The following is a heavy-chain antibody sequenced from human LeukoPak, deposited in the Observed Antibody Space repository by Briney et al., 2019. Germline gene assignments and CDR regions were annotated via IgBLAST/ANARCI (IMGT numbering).Heavy chain of an antibody. Sequence: ASVKVSCKASGYTFTGYYMHWVRQAPGQGLERMGWVNPNSGGTNYAQKFQGRVIMTRDTSISTAYMELSRLRSDDTAVYYCASGGSGVYGDDYWGQGTLVTVSS. V-gene: IGHV1-2*02. J-gene: IGHJ4*02. CDR2: VNPNSGGT. CDR1: GYTFTGYY. CDR3: ASGGSGVYGDDY. D-gene: IGHD4-17*01.